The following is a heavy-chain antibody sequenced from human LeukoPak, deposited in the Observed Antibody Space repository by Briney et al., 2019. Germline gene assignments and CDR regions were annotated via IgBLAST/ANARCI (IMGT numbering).Heavy chain of an antibody. V-gene: IGHV4-59*12. CDR2: IYYSGST. Sequence: SETLSLTCTVSGGSISSYYWSWIRQPPGKGLEWIGYIYYSGSTNYNPSLKSRVTISVDTSKNQFSLKLNSMTAADTAMYYCAREDPDRKIDCWGQGTLVTVSS. CDR3: AREDPDRKIDC. CDR1: GGSISSYY. D-gene: IGHD1-14*01. J-gene: IGHJ4*02.